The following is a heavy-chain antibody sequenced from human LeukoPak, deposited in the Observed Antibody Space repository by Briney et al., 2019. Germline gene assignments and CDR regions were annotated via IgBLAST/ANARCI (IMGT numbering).Heavy chain of an antibody. CDR3: AKARYGDYVKFYYSMDV. D-gene: IGHD4-17*01. V-gene: IGHV3-30*02. J-gene: IGHJ6*04. Sequence: GGSLRLSCSTSGFTFSNYGMHWVRQAPGKGLEWVAFIQSDGSNKFYAEFVKGRFTISRDNSKNTIYLQMSSLRGDDTAVYYCAKARYGDYVKFYYSMDVWGKGTTVAIPS. CDR1: GFTFSNYG. CDR2: IQSDGSNK.